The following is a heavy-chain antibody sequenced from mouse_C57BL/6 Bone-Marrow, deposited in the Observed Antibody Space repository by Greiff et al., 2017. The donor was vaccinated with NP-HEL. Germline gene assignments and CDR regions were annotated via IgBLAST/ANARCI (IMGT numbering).Heavy chain of an antibody. CDR1: GYTFTSYG. D-gene: IGHD2-1*01. Sequence: VQLQQSGAELARPGASVKLSCKASGYTFTSYGISWVKQRTGQGLEWIGEIYPRSGNTYYNEKFKGKATLTADTSSSTAYMELRSLTSEDSAVYFCARAQLYYGKGYFDYWGQGTTLTVSS. CDR3: ARAQLYYGKGYFDY. V-gene: IGHV1-81*01. CDR2: IYPRSGNT. J-gene: IGHJ2*01.